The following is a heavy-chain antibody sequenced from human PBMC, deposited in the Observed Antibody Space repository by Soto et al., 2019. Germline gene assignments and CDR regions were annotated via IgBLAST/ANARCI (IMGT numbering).Heavy chain of an antibody. CDR3: AKDGYGNNDGDALHI. CDR1: GYTFTSFG. D-gene: IGHD4-4*01. Sequence: QGQLVQSGAEVKKPGASVKVSCKASGYTFTSFGITWVRQAPGQGLEWMGWISTYNGKANYAQKLQGRVTVTRDTSTNTAYMEVRSLRSDDTAVYYCAKDGYGNNDGDALHIWGQGTRVTVSS. CDR2: ISTYNGKA. J-gene: IGHJ3*02. V-gene: IGHV1-18*04.